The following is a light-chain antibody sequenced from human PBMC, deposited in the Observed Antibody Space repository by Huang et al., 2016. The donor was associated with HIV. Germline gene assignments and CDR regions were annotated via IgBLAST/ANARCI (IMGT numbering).Light chain of an antibody. Sequence: DIVMTQTPLSLSVTPGQPASISCTSSQSLLHSDGETYLYWYLHKPGQSPKLLIYEVSNRFSGVPDRFSGSGSGTDFTLRISRVEAEDVGVYYCMQRTQRPLTFGGGTKVEIK. CDR3: MQRTQRPLT. J-gene: IGKJ4*01. CDR1: QSLLHSDGETY. V-gene: IGKV2D-29*02. CDR2: EVS.